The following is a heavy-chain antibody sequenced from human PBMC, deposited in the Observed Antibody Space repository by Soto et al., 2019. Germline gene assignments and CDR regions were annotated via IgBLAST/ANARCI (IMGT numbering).Heavy chain of an antibody. CDR3: ARRWGFTFDY. J-gene: IGHJ4*02. CDR1: GGSISSGGYS. Sequence: TSETLSLTCAVSGGSISSGGYSWSWIRQPPGKGLEWIGYIYHSGSTYYNPSLKSRVTISVDTSKNQFSLKLSSVTAADTAVYYCARRWGFTFDYWGQGTLVTVSS. CDR2: IYHSGST. D-gene: IGHD1-26*01. V-gene: IGHV4-30-2*01.